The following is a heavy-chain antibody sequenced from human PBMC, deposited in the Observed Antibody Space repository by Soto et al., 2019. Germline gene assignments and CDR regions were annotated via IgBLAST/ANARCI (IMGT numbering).Heavy chain of an antibody. CDR2: ISGSGGST. V-gene: IGHV3-23*01. D-gene: IGHD6-13*01. Sequence: TGGSLRLSCAASGVTFSSYAMSWVRQAPGKGLEWVSAISGSGGSTYYADSVKGRFTISRDNSKNTLYLQMNSLRAEDTAVYYCAKNQPGIAAAAFPEYFQHWGQGTLVTVSS. CDR3: AKNQPGIAAAAFPEYFQH. CDR1: GVTFSSYA. J-gene: IGHJ1*01.